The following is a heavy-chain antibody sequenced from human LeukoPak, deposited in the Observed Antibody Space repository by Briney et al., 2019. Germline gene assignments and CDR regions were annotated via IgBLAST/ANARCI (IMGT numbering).Heavy chain of an antibody. CDR2: IIPIFGTA. CDR3: ASPRRDTAMARAFDI. Sequence: ASVKVSCKASGGTFSSYAISWVRQAPGQGLEWMGGIIPIFGTANYAQKFQGRVTITADKSTSTAYMELSSLRSEGTAVYYCASPRRDTAMARAFDIWGQGTMVTVSS. J-gene: IGHJ3*02. V-gene: IGHV1-69*06. D-gene: IGHD5-18*01. CDR1: GGTFSSYA.